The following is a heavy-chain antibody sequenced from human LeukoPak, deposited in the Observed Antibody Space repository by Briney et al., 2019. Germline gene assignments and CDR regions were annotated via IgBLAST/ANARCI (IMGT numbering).Heavy chain of an antibody. D-gene: IGHD1-26*01. CDR1: GGSISSYY. Sequence: SETLSLTCTVSGGSISSYYWSWIRQPPGKGLEWIGYIYYSGSTNYNPSLKSRVTISVDTSKNQFSLKLSSVTAADTAVYYCARDLNRSYWLSAPTTFLLDYWGQGTLVTVSS. CDR2: IYYSGST. CDR3: ARDLNRSYWLSAPTTFLLDY. V-gene: IGHV4-59*01. J-gene: IGHJ4*02.